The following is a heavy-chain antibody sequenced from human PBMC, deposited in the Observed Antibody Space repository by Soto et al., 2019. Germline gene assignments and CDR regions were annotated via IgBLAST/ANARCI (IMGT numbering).Heavy chain of an antibody. CDR1: GGTFSSYA. J-gene: IGHJ6*02. V-gene: IGHV1-69*05. D-gene: IGHD3-3*01. Sequence: GASVKVSCKASGGTFSSYAISWVRQAPGQGLEWMGGVIPIFGTANYAQKFQGRVTMTTDTSTSTAYMELRSLRSDDTAVYYCARGTTYDFWSGYYTGEYYYYGMDVCGQGTTVTVSS. CDR2: VIPIFGTA. CDR3: ARGTTYDFWSGYYTGEYYYYGMDV.